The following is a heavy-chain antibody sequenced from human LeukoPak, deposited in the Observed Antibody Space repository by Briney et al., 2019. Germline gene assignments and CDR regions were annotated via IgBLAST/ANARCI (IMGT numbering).Heavy chain of an antibody. CDR3: AGSIAAAGLGFDY. D-gene: IGHD6-13*01. CDR2: IYPGDSDT. CDR1: GYSFTSYW. Sequence: GESLKISCKGSGYSFTSYWIGWVRQMPGKGLEWMGIIYPGDSDTRYSPSFQGQVTISADKSISTAYLQWSSLKASDTAMYYCAGSIAAAGLGFDYWGQGTLVTVSS. J-gene: IGHJ4*02. V-gene: IGHV5-51*01.